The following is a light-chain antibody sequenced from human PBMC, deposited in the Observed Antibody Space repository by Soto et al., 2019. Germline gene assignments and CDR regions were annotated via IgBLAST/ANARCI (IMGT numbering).Light chain of an antibody. CDR2: DAS. J-gene: IGKJ2*01. CDR3: QQYGTTPYT. Sequence: EIVLTQSPGTLSLSPGERATLSCRASQRVTRTYLAWYQQTPGQAPRLLIYDASSRATGIPDRFSGSGSGTDFTLTISRLEPEDFAVYYCQQYGTTPYTFGQGTKLEIK. V-gene: IGKV3-20*01. CDR1: QRVTRTY.